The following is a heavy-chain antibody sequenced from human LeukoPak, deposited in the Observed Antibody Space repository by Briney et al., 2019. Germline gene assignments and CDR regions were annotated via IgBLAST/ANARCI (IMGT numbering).Heavy chain of an antibody. J-gene: IGHJ3*02. CDR2: ISRSSSYI. Sequence: GGSLRLSCAASGFTFSSYAMTWVRQAPGKGLEGVSSISRSSSYIYYADSVKGRFTISRDNAKNSLYLQMNSLRAEDTAVYYCARDPTSSWETAFDIWGQGTMVTVSS. D-gene: IGHD1-26*01. CDR3: ARDPTSSWETAFDI. V-gene: IGHV3-21*01. CDR1: GFTFSSYA.